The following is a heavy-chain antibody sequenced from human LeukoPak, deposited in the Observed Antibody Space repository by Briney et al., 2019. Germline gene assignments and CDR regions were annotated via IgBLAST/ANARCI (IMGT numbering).Heavy chain of an antibody. CDR3: ASSVVRGVYYYYYGMDV. V-gene: IGHV3-33*01. CDR1: GFTFSSYG. D-gene: IGHD3-10*01. CDR2: IWYDGSNK. Sequence: PGGSLRLSCAGSGFTFSSYGMHWVRQAPGKGLEWVAVIWYDGSNKYYADSVKGRFTISRDNPKNTLYLQMNSLRAEDSAVYFCASSVVRGVYYYYYGMDVWGQGTTVTVSS. J-gene: IGHJ6*02.